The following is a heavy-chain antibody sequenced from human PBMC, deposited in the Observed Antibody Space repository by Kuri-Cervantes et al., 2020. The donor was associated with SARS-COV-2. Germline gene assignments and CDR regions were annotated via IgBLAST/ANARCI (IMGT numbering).Heavy chain of an antibody. CDR2: IWYDGSNK. CDR3: ARDRNYYDSSGYYHNWFDP. CDR1: GFTFSSYG. D-gene: IGHD3-22*01. Sequence: GGSLRLSCAASGFTFSSYGMHWVRQAPGKGLEWVAVIWYDGSNKYYADSVKGRFTISRDNSKNTLYLQMNSLRAEDTAVYYCARDRNYYDSSGYYHNWFDPWGQGTLVTVSS. V-gene: IGHV3-33*01. J-gene: IGHJ5*02.